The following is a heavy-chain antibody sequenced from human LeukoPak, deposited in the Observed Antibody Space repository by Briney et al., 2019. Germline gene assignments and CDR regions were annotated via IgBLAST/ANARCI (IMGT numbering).Heavy chain of an antibody. Sequence: ASVKVSCKASGYTFTVYHLHWVRQAPGQGLEWMGWISPDNGGTNYAQKFQGRVTMTRDPSSTTACMEMTRLTSADTAVYYCARVGYYGSGTFGYWGQGAQVTVSS. CDR1: GYTFTVYH. CDR3: ARVGYYGSGTFGY. CDR2: ISPDNGGT. J-gene: IGHJ4*02. D-gene: IGHD3-10*01. V-gene: IGHV1-2*02.